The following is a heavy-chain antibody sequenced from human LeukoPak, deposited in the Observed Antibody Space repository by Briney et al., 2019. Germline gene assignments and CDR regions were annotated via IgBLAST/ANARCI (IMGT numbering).Heavy chain of an antibody. J-gene: IGHJ4*02. V-gene: IGHV5-51*01. CDR3: ARTFYDFWSGYQLDY. D-gene: IGHD3-3*01. CDR1: GYIFTSYG. Sequence: GASVKVSCKASGYIFTSYGISWVRQMPGKGLEWMGIIYPGDSDTRYSPSFQGQVTISADKSISTAYLQWSSLKASDTAMYYCARTFYDFWSGYQLDYWGQGTLVTVSS. CDR2: IYPGDSDT.